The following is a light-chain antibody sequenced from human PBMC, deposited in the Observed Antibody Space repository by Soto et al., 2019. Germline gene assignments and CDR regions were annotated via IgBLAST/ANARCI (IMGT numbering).Light chain of an antibody. J-gene: IGKJ5*01. CDR2: GAS. CDR3: QQRRSWPPIT. Sequence: EIVMTQSPATLSVSPGGRATLSCRASQSISSTLAWYQQKPGQAPRLLIYGASTRATGIPARFSGSGYGTEFTLTISSLQSEDFAAYYCQQRRSWPPITFGQGTRLEI. V-gene: IGKV3-15*01. CDR1: QSISST.